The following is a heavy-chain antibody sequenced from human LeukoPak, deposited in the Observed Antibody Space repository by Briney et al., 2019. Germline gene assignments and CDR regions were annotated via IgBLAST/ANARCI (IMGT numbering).Heavy chain of an antibody. Sequence: SVKVSCKASGGSFSSFGIYWVRQAPGQGLELMGGIIPIFGSANYAQKFQGRVTITRDESTRTGYMELRNLRSEDTATYYCATALKVADYFESWGQGTRVTVSS. J-gene: IGHJ4*02. CDR3: ATALKVADYFES. CDR2: IIPIFGSA. D-gene: IGHD6-19*01. V-gene: IGHV1-69*05. CDR1: GGSFSSFG.